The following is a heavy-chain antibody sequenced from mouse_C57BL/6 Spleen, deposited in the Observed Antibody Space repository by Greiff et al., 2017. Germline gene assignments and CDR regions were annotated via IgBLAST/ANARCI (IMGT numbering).Heavy chain of an antibody. Sequence: VQLQQSGPELVKPGASVKISCKASGYTFTDYYMNWVKQSHGKSLEWIGDINPNNGGTSYNQKFKGKATLTVDKSSSTAYMELRSLTSEDSAVYYCARGFYGNYEWFAYWGQGTLVTVSA. CDR2: INPNNGGT. J-gene: IGHJ3*01. CDR1: GYTFTDYY. D-gene: IGHD2-1*01. CDR3: ARGFYGNYEWFAY. V-gene: IGHV1-26*01.